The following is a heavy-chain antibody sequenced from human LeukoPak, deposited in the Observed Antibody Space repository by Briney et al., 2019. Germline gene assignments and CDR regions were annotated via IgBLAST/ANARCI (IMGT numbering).Heavy chain of an antibody. Sequence: PGGSLRLSCAASGFTFSAYWMSWVRQAPGEGVEWVANIREDGSDIYYVVSVKGRFTISRDNAKHSLYLKMNSLSAEDTAVYYGGRDGGSAMPFDYWGQGTLVTVSS. CDR1: GFTFSAYW. J-gene: IGHJ4*02. CDR2: IREDGSDI. V-gene: IGHV3-7*01. D-gene: IGHD2-2*01. CDR3: GRDGGSAMPFDY.